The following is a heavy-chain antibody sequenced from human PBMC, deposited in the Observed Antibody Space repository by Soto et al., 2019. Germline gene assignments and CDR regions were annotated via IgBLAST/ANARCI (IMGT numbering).Heavy chain of an antibody. V-gene: IGHV4-4*02. Sequence: SETLSLTCAVSGGSISSSNWWSWVRQPPGKGLEWIGEIYHSGSTNYNPSLKSRVTISVDKSKNQFSLKLSSVTAADTAVYYCARVDYGDGYHYYGMDVWGQGTTVTVSS. J-gene: IGHJ6*02. D-gene: IGHD4-17*01. CDR2: IYHSGST. CDR1: GGSISSSNW. CDR3: ARVDYGDGYHYYGMDV.